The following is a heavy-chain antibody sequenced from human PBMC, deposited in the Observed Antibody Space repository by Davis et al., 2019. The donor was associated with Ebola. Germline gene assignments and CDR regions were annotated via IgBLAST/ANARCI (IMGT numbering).Heavy chain of an antibody. CDR2: IKSKTDGGTT. CDR1: GFTFSNAW. J-gene: IGHJ3*02. V-gene: IGHV3-15*01. CDR3: TTVGYSSPGTDAFDI. Sequence: PGGSLRLSCAASGFTFSNAWMSWVRQAPGKGLEWVGRIKSKTDGGTTDYAAPVKGRFTISRDDSKNTLYLQMNSLKTEDTAVYYCTTVGYSSPGTDAFDIWGQGTMVTVSS. D-gene: IGHD6-19*01.